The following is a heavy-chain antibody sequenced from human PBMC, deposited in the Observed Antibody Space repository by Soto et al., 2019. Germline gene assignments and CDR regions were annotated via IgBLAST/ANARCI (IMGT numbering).Heavy chain of an antibody. J-gene: IGHJ4*02. CDR1: GGSISSYY. CDR3: ARLGGCSGGSCYSAGDYFDY. CDR2: IYYSGST. V-gene: IGHV4-59*08. Sequence: QVQLQESGPGLVKPSETLSLTCTVPGGSISSYYWSWIRQPPGKGLEWIGYIYYSGSTNYNPSLKSRVTISVDTSKNQFSLKLSSVTAADTAVYYCARLGGCSGGSCYSAGDYFDYWGQGTLVTVSS. D-gene: IGHD2-15*01.